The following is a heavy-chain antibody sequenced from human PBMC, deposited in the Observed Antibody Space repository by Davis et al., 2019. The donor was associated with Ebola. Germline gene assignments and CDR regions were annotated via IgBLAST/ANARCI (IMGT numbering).Heavy chain of an antibody. Sequence: ASVKVSCKASGYTFTSYGISWVRQAPGQGLEWMGWISAYNGNTNYAQKLQGRVAMTRNTSISTAYMELSSLRSEDTAVYYCARGPVGTGTSYVLDYWGQGTLVTVSS. J-gene: IGHJ4*02. V-gene: IGHV1-18*04. CDR3: ARGPVGTGTSYVLDY. D-gene: IGHD1-7*01. CDR1: GYTFTSYG. CDR2: ISAYNGNT.